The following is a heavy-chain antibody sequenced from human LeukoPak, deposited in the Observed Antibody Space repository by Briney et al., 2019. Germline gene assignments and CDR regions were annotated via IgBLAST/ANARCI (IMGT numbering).Heavy chain of an antibody. CDR2: IYYSGST. Sequence: SETLSLTYTVSGGSISSYYWSWIRQPPGKGLEWIGYIYYSGSTNYNPSLKSRVTISVDTSKNQFSLKLSSVTAADTAVYYCARDRRASSSGWFHDAFDIWGQGTMVTVSS. CDR1: GGSISSYY. CDR3: ARDRRASSSGWFHDAFDI. J-gene: IGHJ3*02. D-gene: IGHD6-19*01. V-gene: IGHV4-59*01.